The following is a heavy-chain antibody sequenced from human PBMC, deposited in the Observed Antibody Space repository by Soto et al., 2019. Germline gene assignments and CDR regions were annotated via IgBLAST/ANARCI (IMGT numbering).Heavy chain of an antibody. CDR1: GFTFSSYG. J-gene: IGHJ4*02. CDR3: AKEPRHSRAVAGTHFDY. CDR2: ISYDGSNK. Sequence: PGGSLRLSCAASGFTFSSYGMHWVRQAPGKGLEWVAVISYDGSNKYYADSVKGRFTISRDNSKNTLYLQMNSLRAEDTAVYYCAKEPRHSRAVAGTHFDYWGQGTLVTVSS. D-gene: IGHD6-19*01. V-gene: IGHV3-30*18.